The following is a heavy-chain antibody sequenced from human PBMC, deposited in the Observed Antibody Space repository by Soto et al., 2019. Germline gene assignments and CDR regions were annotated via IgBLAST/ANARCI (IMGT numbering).Heavy chain of an antibody. V-gene: IGHV3-23*01. CDR2: ITANGGST. Sequence: EVQLLESGGGLVQPGGSLRLSCAASGLTFSDYAMSWVRQAPGTGLEWVSSITANGGSTYYADSVKGRFTISRDNSKNTVYLQTDTLRAEDTAMYFCSICRAASGCPLDYWGQGTLVTVSS. J-gene: IGHJ4*02. CDR1: GLTFSDYA. D-gene: IGHD1-26*01. CDR3: SICRAASGCPLDY.